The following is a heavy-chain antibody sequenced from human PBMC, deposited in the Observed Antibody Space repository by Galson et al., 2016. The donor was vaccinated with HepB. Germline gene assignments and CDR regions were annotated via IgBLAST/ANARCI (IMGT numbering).Heavy chain of an antibody. J-gene: IGHJ6*02. Sequence: SETLSLTCTVSGGSINSPSNYWGWIRQPPGKGLEWIGTISYSGSTYKNPSLRSRVIISADTSKNQFSLSLSSVTAADTAVYYCARFIGYGSGTYQGFYQGLPYGVHVGGQGATVSVSS. CDR1: GGSINSPSNY. CDR2: ISYSGST. V-gene: IGHV4-39*01. CDR3: ARFIGYGSGTYQGFYQGLPYGVHV. D-gene: IGHD3-10*01.